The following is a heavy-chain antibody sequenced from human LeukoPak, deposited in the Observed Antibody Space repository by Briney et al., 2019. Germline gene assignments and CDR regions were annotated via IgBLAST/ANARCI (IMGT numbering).Heavy chain of an antibody. D-gene: IGHD2-2*01. CDR1: GYTFTSYD. V-gene: IGHV1-8*03. Sequence: ASVKVSCKASGYTFTSYDINWVRQATGQGLEWMGWMNPNSGNTGYAQKFQGRVTITRNTSISTAYMELSSLRSEDTAVYYCARGLYCSSTSCYLEKNFDYWGQGTLVTVSS. CDR3: ARGLYCSSTSCYLEKNFDY. CDR2: MNPNSGNT. J-gene: IGHJ4*02.